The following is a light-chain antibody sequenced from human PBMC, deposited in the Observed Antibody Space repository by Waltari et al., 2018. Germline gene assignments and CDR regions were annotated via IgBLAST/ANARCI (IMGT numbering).Light chain of an antibody. CDR1: SSNIGAGYD. Sequence: QSVLTQPPSVSGAPGQRVTISCTGSSSNIGAGYDVHWYQQLPGTAPKLLIYGHSYRPAGVPDRFSGSKSGTSASLASTGLQAEDEADYYCQSYDSSLSGWVFGGGTKLTVL. V-gene: IGLV1-40*01. CDR3: QSYDSSLSGWV. CDR2: GHS. J-gene: IGLJ3*02.